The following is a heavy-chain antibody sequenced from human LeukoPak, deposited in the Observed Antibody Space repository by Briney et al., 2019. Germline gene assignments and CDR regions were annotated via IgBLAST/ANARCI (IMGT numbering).Heavy chain of an antibody. Sequence: GGSLRLSCAASGFTFSSYWMHWVRQAPGKGLVWVSPISTDGSSTRYADSVKGRFTISRDNAKNTLYVQMNSLRAEDTAVYYCARGGSGSSYFVHIWGQGTLVTVSS. CDR1: GFTFSSYW. CDR2: ISTDGSST. D-gene: IGHD1-26*01. CDR3: ARGGSGSSYFVHI. V-gene: IGHV3-74*01. J-gene: IGHJ4*02.